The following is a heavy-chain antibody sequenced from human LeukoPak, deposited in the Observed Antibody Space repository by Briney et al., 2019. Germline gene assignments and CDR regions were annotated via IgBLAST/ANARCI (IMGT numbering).Heavy chain of an antibody. V-gene: IGHV4-34*01. CDR3: ARGLEWELDPYFDY. CDR2: INHSGST. Sequence: SETLSLTCAVYGGSFSGYYWSWIRQPPGNGLVWIGEINHSGSTNYNPSLKSRVTISVDTSKNQFSLKLSSVTAADTAVYYCARGLEWELDPYFDYWGQGTLVTVSS. CDR1: GGSFSGYY. D-gene: IGHD1-26*01. J-gene: IGHJ4*02.